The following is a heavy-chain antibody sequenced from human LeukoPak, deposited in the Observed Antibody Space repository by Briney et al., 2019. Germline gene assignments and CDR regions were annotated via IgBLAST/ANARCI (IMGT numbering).Heavy chain of an antibody. CDR2: IYYSGST. CDR1: GGSISSSSYY. D-gene: IGHD3-22*01. CDR3: ARCHYDSSGYYLFDY. V-gene: IGHV4-39*07. Sequence: SETLSLTCTVSGGSISSSSYYWGWIRQPPGKGLDWIGSIYYSGSTYYNPSLKSRVTISVDTPKNQFSLNLSSVTAADTAVYYCARCHYDSSGYYLFDYWGQGTLVTVSS. J-gene: IGHJ4*02.